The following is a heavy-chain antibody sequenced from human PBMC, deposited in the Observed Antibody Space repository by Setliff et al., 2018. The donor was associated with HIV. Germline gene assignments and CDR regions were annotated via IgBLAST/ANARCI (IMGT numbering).Heavy chain of an antibody. V-gene: IGHV1-46*01. D-gene: IGHD3-22*01. J-gene: IGHJ6*02. CDR1: GYTFTSYY. CDR2: INPGGGST. CDR3: ARGDYYDTGGMDV. Sequence: ASVKVSCKASGYTFTSYYMHWVRQAPGQGLEWMGIINPGGGSTSYAQKFQGRVTMTRDTSISTAYMELSRLRSDDTAVYYCARGDYYDTGGMDVWGQGTTVTVSS.